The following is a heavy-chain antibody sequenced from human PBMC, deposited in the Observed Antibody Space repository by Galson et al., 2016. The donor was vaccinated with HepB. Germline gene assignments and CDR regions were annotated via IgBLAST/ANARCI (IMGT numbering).Heavy chain of an antibody. Sequence: SLRLSCAASGFSFSNYGMHWVRQSPGKGLEWVAFIWYDGSNKDYADSVKGRFTISRDISKNTLYLQMNSLRAEDTAVYYCARGGGSYGGYWGQGTLVSVSS. D-gene: IGHD1-26*01. CDR3: ARGGGSYGGY. CDR2: IWYDGSNK. J-gene: IGHJ4*02. CDR1: GFSFSNYG. V-gene: IGHV3-33*01.